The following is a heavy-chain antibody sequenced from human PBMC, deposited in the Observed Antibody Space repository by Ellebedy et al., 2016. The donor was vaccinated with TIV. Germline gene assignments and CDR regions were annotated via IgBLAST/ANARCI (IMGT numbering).Heavy chain of an antibody. CDR1: GYTFTSYD. J-gene: IGHJ4*02. CDR2: MNPNSGNT. Sequence: AASVKVSCKASGYTFTSYDINWARQATGQGLEWMGWMNPNSGNTGYAQKFQGRVTMTRNTSISTAYMELSSLRSEDTAVYYCARARQWLTPYDYWGQGTLVTVSS. D-gene: IGHD6-19*01. CDR3: ARARQWLTPYDY. V-gene: IGHV1-8*01.